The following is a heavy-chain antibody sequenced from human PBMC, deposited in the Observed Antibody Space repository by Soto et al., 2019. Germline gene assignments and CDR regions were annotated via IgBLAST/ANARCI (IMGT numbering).Heavy chain of an antibody. V-gene: IGHV1-69*12. CDR2: IIPIFGTA. Sequence: QVQLVQSGAEVKKPGSSVKVSCKASGGTFSSYAISWVRQAPGQGLEWMGGIIPIFGTANYAQKFQGRVTLTADESASTAYMELSSLGSEDTAVYYCARDGSGRDGYNLYLQHGGQGTLVTVSS. D-gene: IGHD5-12*01. J-gene: IGHJ1*01. CDR3: ARDGSGRDGYNLYLQH. CDR1: GGTFSSYA.